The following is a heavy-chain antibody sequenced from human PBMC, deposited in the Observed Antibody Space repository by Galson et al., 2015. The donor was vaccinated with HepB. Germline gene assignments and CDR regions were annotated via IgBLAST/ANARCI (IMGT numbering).Heavy chain of an antibody. CDR3: ARDHVSYCVDDCYRGFDY. J-gene: IGHJ4*02. V-gene: IGHV3-48*02. D-gene: IGHD2-21*02. CDR2: ISSDSGVI. Sequence: SLRLSCAVSGFTFTTYSSNWVRQAPGKGLEWVSYISSDSGVIHYADSVKGRFTISRNNAKNSLFLQMNSLRDEDTAVYYCARDHVSYCVDDCYRGFDYWGQGTLVTVSS. CDR1: GFTFTTYS.